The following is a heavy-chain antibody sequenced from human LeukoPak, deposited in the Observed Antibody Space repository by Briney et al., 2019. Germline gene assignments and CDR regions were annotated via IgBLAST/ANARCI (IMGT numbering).Heavy chain of an antibody. Sequence: ASVTVSCTASGYTFTIYGISWVRQAPGQGLEWMGWISAYNGNTNYAQKLQGRVTMTTDTSTSTDYMELRSLRSDDTAVYYCAREVSGSYFLLGWFDPWGQGTLVTVSS. CDR2: ISAYNGNT. J-gene: IGHJ5*02. CDR3: AREVSGSYFLLGWFDP. CDR1: GYTFTIYG. V-gene: IGHV1-18*01. D-gene: IGHD1-26*01.